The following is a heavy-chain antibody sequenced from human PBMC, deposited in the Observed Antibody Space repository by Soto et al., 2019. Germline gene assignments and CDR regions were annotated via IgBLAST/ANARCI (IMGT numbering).Heavy chain of an antibody. CDR1: GGTFSSYA. CDR3: AALGRYFDWLLSDY. Sequence: SVKVSCKASGGTFSSYAISWVRQAPGQGLEWMGGIIPIFGTANYAQKFQGRVTITADESTSTAYMELSSLRSEDTAVYYCAALGRYFDWLLSDYWGQGTLVTVSS. V-gene: IGHV1-69*13. D-gene: IGHD3-9*01. J-gene: IGHJ4*02. CDR2: IIPIFGTA.